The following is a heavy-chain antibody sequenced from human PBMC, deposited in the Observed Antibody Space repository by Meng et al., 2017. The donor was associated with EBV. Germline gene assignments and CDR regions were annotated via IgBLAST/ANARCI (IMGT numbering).Heavy chain of an antibody. CDR3: ARDFCGGDCYLFDY. J-gene: IGHJ4*02. CDR2: INPSGGST. V-gene: IGHV1-46*01. CDR1: GYPFTSYY. Sequence: QVQQVQSGADVKKAGASGKVSCKASGYPFTSYYMQWVRKGPGQGLEWMGIINPSGGSTSYAKKFQGRVTMPRDTSTSTVYMELSSLRSEDTAVYYCARDFCGGDCYLFDYWGQGTLVTVSS. D-gene: IGHD2-21*01.